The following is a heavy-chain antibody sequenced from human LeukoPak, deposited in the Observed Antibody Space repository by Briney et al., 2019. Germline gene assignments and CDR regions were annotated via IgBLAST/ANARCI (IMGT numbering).Heavy chain of an antibody. D-gene: IGHD7-27*01. Sequence: SETLSLTCTVSGDSISSYYWSWIRQPPGKGLEWIGYTYYSGSTNYNPSLKSRVTISVDTSNNQFSLKLSSVTAADTAVYYCARGSGWGSKADAFDIWGQGTMVTVSS. CDR3: ARGSGWGSKADAFDI. J-gene: IGHJ3*02. CDR2: TYYSGST. CDR1: GDSISSYY. V-gene: IGHV4-59*01.